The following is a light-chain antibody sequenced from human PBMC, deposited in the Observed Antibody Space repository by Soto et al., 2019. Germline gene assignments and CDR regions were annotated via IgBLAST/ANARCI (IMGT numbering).Light chain of an antibody. CDR2: DAS. V-gene: IGKV3-11*01. CDR1: PKISSY. CDR3: QQRSNWPPLS. J-gene: IGKJ4*01. Sequence: EIVLTQSPGTLSLSPGERATLSCRASPKISSYLAWYQQKPGQAPRLLIYDASNRATGIPARFSGSWSGTDFTLTISSLEPEDFAVYYWQQRSNWPPLSFGGGTKVEI.